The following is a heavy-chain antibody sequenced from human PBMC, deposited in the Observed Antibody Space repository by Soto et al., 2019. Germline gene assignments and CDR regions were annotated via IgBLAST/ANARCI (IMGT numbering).Heavy chain of an antibody. CDR1: GGSISSYY. CDR3: ARLRLLDAFDI. D-gene: IGHD1-26*01. CDR2: IYYSGST. V-gene: IGHV4-59*08. J-gene: IGHJ3*02. Sequence: SETLSLTCTVSGGSISSYYWSWIRQPPGKGLEWIGYIYYSGSTNYNPSLKSRVTISVDTSKNQFSLKLSSVTAADTAVYYCARLRLLDAFDIWAQGTMVTVSS.